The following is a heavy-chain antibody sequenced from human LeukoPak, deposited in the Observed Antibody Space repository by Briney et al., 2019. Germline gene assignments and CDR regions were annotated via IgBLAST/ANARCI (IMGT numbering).Heavy chain of an antibody. CDR1: GGSISSLY. CDR3: ARHRAYSSSSPFDY. CDR2: IYYTGST. D-gene: IGHD6-6*01. V-gene: IGHV4-59*08. J-gene: IGHJ4*02. Sequence: SETLSLTCSVSGGSISSLYWSWLGQPPGKGLEWIGYIYYTGSTNYNPSLKSRVTMFVDMSKNQFSLRLSSVTAADTAVYYCARHRAYSSSSPFDYWGQGTLVTVSS.